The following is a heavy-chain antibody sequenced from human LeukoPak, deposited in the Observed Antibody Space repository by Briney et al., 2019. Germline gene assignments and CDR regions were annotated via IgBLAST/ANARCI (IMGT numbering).Heavy chain of an antibody. J-gene: IGHJ6*02. CDR3: ARTSYYYDMDV. CDR1: GSNVTYNY. CDR2: IDSGGTT. V-gene: IGHV3-53*04. Sequence: GGSLRLSCVASGSNVTYNYMTWVRQAPGKGLEWVSLIDSGGTTYYADSLKGRFTISRHSPNNTQFLQMNNLRPEDTAVYYCARTSYYYDMDVWGPGTTVTVSS.